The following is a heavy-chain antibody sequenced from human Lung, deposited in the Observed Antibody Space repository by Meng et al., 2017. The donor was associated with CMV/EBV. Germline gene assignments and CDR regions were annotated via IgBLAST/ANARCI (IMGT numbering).Heavy chain of an antibody. CDR1: GFTFRNCA. D-gene: IGHD2-15*01. CDR2: ISGESGSI. CDR3: AKGNDFRGCRGLDY. V-gene: IGHV3-23*01. Sequence: GESXKISCTGSGFTFRNCAMRWVRQAPGKGLEFVSSISGESGSIDYTDSVKGRFTISRDNSKNTLYLQMNSLGAEDTALYYCAKGNDFRGCRGLDYWGQESHVTVSS. J-gene: IGHJ4*02.